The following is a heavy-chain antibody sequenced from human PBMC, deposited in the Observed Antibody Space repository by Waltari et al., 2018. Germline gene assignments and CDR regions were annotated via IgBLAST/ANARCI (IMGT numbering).Heavy chain of an antibody. CDR2: TYTSGTI. J-gene: IGHJ6*02. Sequence: QVQLQESGPGLVKPSQTLSLTCNVSGGSISSSSYYWSWIRQPAGKGLEWIWRTYTSGTINYNPSLKSRDTISADTSKNQFSLKLSSVTAADTAVYYGARGLKNYDFGSGYYPNLYYYYGMDVWGQGTTVTVSS. V-gene: IGHV4-61*02. CDR3: ARGLKNYDFGSGYYPNLYYYYGMDV. D-gene: IGHD3-3*01. CDR1: GGSISSSSYY.